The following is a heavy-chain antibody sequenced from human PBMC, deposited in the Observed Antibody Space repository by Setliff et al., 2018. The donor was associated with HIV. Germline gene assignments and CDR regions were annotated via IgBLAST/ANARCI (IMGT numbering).Heavy chain of an antibody. CDR1: GYTFTSYY. CDR3: AKDRGVGATGSVFDI. V-gene: IGHV1-46*01. J-gene: IGHJ3*02. Sequence: ASVKVSCKASGYTFTSYYMHWVRQAPGQGLEWMGIINPSGGSTSNAQKLQGRVTMTRDTSASTVYMNLRSLKSEDTAMYYCAKDRGVGATGSVFDIWGQGTMVTVSS. D-gene: IGHD1-26*01. CDR2: INPSGGST.